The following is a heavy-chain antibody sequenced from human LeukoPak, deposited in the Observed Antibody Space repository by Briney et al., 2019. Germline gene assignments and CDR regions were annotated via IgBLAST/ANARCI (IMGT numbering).Heavy chain of an antibody. D-gene: IGHD5-18*01. CDR2: ISYDGSNK. V-gene: IGHV3-30*04. CDR1: AFTFSSYP. Sequence: GRSLRLSCSASAFTFSSYPMHWVRQAPGKGLEWVAVISYDGSNKYYADSVKGRFTISRDNSKNTLSLQMESLRPDDTAVYYCARKGGYRYGSWGQGTLVTVSS. J-gene: IGHJ5*02. CDR3: ARKGGYRYGS.